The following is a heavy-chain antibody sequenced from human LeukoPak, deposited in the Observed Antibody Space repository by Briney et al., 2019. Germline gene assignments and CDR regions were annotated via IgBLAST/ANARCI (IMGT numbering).Heavy chain of an antibody. CDR2: IYTSGSA. V-gene: IGHV4-4*07. Sequence: SETLSLTCTVSGGSISSYYWSWIRPPAGKGLEWIGRIYTSGSANYNPSLKSRVTISVDTSKNQFSLKLSSVTAADTAVYYCAREDSSGYYEYWGQGTLVTVSS. D-gene: IGHD3-22*01. CDR1: GGSISSYY. J-gene: IGHJ4*02. CDR3: AREDSSGYYEY.